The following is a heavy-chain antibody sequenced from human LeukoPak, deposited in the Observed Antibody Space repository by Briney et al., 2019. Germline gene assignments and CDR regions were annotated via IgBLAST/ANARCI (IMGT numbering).Heavy chain of an antibody. J-gene: IGHJ4*02. CDR1: GGSISSSSYY. CDR3: ARQIDILTGYWPYFDY. V-gene: IGHV4-39*01. CDR2: IYYSGST. D-gene: IGHD3-9*01. Sequence: PSETLSLTCTVSGGSISSSSYYWGWIRQPPGKGLEWIGSIYYSGSTYYNPSLKSRVTISVDTSKNQFSLKLSSVTAADTAVYYCARQIDILTGYWPYFDYWGQGTLVTVSS.